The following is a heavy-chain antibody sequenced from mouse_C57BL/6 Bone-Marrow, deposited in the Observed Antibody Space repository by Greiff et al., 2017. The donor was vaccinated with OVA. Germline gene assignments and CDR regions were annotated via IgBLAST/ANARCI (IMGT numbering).Heavy chain of an antibody. CDR3: ARWDDGYYWFAY. D-gene: IGHD2-3*01. CDR1: GYTFTDYN. CDR2: INPNNGGT. J-gene: IGHJ3*01. Sequence: VQLKESGPELVKPGASVKIPCKASGYTFTDYNMDWVKQSHGKSLEWIGDINPNNGGTIYNQKFKGKATLTVDKSSSTAYMELRSLTSEDTAVYYCARWDDGYYWFAYWGQGTLVTVSA. V-gene: IGHV1-18*01.